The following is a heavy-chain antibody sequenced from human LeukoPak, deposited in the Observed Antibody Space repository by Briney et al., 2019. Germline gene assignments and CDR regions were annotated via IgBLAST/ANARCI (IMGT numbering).Heavy chain of an antibody. J-gene: IGHJ4*02. V-gene: IGHV3-64*02. CDR3: ARTYYDSSGEIDY. Sequence: SGGSLRLSCAASGFTFSSYAMHWVRQAPGKGLEYVSGISTNGGSTYYADSVKGRFTISRDNSKNTLFLQMGSLRAEDTAVYYCARTYYDSSGEIDYWGQGTLVTVSS. CDR1: GFTFSSYA. CDR2: ISTNGGST. D-gene: IGHD3-22*01.